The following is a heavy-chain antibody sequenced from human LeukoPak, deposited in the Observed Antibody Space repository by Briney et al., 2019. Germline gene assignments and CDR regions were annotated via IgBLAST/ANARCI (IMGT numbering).Heavy chain of an antibody. V-gene: IGHV3-30-3*01. Sequence: GGSLRLSCAASGFTFSSYAMHWVRQAPGKGLEWVAVISYDGSNKYYADSVKGRFTISRDNSKNTLYLQMNSLRAEDTAVYYCAKGIRIVGATTHFDYWGQGTLVTVSS. D-gene: IGHD1-26*01. J-gene: IGHJ4*02. CDR3: AKGIRIVGATTHFDY. CDR2: ISYDGSNK. CDR1: GFTFSSYA.